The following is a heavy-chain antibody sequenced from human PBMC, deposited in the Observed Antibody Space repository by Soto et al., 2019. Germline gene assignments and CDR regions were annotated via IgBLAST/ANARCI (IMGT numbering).Heavy chain of an antibody. CDR2: IYSGGDT. CDR3: TRAGSDPGNFYISNYYAMDV. V-gene: IGHV3-53*01. Sequence: GGSLRLSCAASGFSVSSDYMSWVRQAPGKGLGWVSLIYSGGDTYYADSVKGRFTISRDISSNTIYLHMTSLRADDTAIYYCTRAGSDPGNFYISNYYAMDVWGRGTTVTVSS. D-gene: IGHD3-10*01. CDR1: GFSVSSDY. J-gene: IGHJ6*02.